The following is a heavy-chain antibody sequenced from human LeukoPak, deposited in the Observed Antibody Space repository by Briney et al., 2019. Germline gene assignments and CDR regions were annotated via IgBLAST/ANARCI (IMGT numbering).Heavy chain of an antibody. CDR1: GGTFSSYA. Sequence: SVKVSCKASGGTFSSYAISWVRQAPGQGLEWMGRIIPILGIANYAQKFQGRVTITADKSTSTAYMELSSLRSEDTAVYYCATTPSTDCSSTSCYGFDYWGQGTLVTVSP. D-gene: IGHD2-2*01. V-gene: IGHV1-69*04. CDR2: IIPILGIA. CDR3: ATTPSTDCSSTSCYGFDY. J-gene: IGHJ4*02.